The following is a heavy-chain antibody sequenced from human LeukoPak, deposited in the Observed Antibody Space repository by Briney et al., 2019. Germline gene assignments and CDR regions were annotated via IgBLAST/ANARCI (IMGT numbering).Heavy chain of an antibody. CDR2: IIPIFGTA. V-gene: IGHV1-69*13. J-gene: IGHJ6*02. Sequence: ASVKVSCKASGGTFSSYAISWVRQAPGQGLEWMGGIIPIFGTANYAQKFQGRVTITADESTSTAYMELRGLRSEDTAAYFCARAEVLESFGHNKHCMDVWGQGTTVIVSS. CDR1: GGTFSSYA. D-gene: IGHD3-16*01. CDR3: ARAEVLESFGHNKHCMDV.